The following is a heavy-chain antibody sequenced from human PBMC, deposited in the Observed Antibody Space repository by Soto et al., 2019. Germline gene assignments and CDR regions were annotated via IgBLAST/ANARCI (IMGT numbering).Heavy chain of an antibody. CDR2: IRYDGSNQ. D-gene: IGHD3-10*01. J-gene: IGHJ4*02. Sequence: GGSLRLSCAASGFTFRSYGMHWVRQAPGKGLEWVAVIRYDGSNQYYADSVKGRFTVSRDNSKKTLYLQMSSLRADDSAVYFCARGSKDSYPGSRLFDFCGRGSLVIVSS. V-gene: IGHV3-33*08. CDR3: ARGSKDSYPGSRLFDF. CDR1: GFTFRSYG.